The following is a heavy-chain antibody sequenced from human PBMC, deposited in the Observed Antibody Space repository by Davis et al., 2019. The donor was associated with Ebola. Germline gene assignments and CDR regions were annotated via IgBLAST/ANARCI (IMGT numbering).Heavy chain of an antibody. CDR3: VRDSIEGATTFDY. J-gene: IGHJ4*02. D-gene: IGHD1-26*01. CDR1: GFPFTDYY. CDR2: ISGSGYST. V-gene: IGHV3-11*04. Sequence: LSLTCAASGFPFTDYYMSWIRQAPGKGLEWVSAISGSGYSTHYADSVKGRFTISRDNAKNTLYLQMDSLRAEDTAVYYCVRDSIEGATTFDYWGQGTLVTVSS.